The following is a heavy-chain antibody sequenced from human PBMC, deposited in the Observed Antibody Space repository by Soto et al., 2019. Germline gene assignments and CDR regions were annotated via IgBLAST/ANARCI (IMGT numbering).Heavy chain of an antibody. CDR2: ISAYNGNT. CDR3: ARTLLVGYGLEGESA. D-gene: IGHD5-18*01. Sequence: QVQLVQSGAEVKKPGASVKVSCKASGYTFTSYGISWVRQAPGQGLEWMGWISAYNGNTNYAQKLQGRVTMTTDTPXSTADTERRSQISDDTAVYHCARTLLVGYGLEGESAWGQGTLVTVSS. V-gene: IGHV1-18*01. CDR1: GYTFTSYG. J-gene: IGHJ4*02.